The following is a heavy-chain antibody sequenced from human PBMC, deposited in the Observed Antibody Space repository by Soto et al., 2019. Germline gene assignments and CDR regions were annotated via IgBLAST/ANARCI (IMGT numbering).Heavy chain of an antibody. CDR1: GGSISSGGYY. V-gene: IGHV4-31*03. J-gene: IGHJ4*02. Sequence: SETLSLTCTVSGGSISSGGYYWSWIRQHPGKGLEWIGYIYYSGSTYYNPSLKSRVTISVDTSKNQFSLKLRSVTAADTAVFYCARLAVRGVPYFDYWGQGTLVTVSS. CDR3: ARLAVRGVPYFDY. D-gene: IGHD3-10*01. CDR2: IYYSGST.